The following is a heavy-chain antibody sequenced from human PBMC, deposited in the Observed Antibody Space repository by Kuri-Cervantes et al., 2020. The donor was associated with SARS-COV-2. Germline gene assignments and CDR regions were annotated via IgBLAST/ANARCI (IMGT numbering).Heavy chain of an antibody. V-gene: IGHV3-9*01. CDR1: GFTFDDYA. CDR3: ARETSAAATRYFDL. Sequence: GGSLRLSCAASGFTFDDYAMHWVRQAPGKGLEWVSGISWNSGSIGYADSVKGRFTISRDNAKNSLYLQMNSLRDEDTAVYYCARETSAAATRYFDLWGRGTLVTVSS. D-gene: IGHD2-2*01. CDR2: ISWNSGSI. J-gene: IGHJ2*01.